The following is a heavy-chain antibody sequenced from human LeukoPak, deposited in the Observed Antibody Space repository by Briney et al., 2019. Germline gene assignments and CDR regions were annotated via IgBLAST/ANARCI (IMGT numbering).Heavy chain of an antibody. V-gene: IGHV3-53*01. CDR2: IYSGGST. D-gene: IGHD6-19*01. CDR1: GFTVSSNY. J-gene: IGHJ4*02. CDR3: ARDLIAVAGNVSDY. Sequence: PGGSLRLSCAASGFTVSSNYMSWVRQAPGKGLEWVSVIYSGGSTYYADSVKGRFTISRDNSKNTLYLQMNSLRAEDTAVYYCARDLIAVAGNVSDYWGQGTLVTVSS.